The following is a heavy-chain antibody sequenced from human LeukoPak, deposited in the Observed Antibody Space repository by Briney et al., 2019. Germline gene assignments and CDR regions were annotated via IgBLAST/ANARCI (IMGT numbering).Heavy chain of an antibody. V-gene: IGHV3-7*03. J-gene: IGHJ4*02. Sequence: GGSLRLSCAASGFTINDYWTSWVRQAPGKGLEWVANIKEDVSDKYYVDSVKGRFTISRDNAKNSLYLQMSRLRAEDTAVYYCARVGVAGFDYWGQGILVTVSS. D-gene: IGHD3-3*01. CDR2: IKEDVSDK. CDR1: GFTINDYW. CDR3: ARVGVAGFDY.